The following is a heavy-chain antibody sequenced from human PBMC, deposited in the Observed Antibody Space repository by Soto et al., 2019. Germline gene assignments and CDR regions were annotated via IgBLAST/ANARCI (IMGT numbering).Heavy chain of an antibody. J-gene: IGHJ5*02. CDR2: IIPIFGTA. D-gene: IGHD6-13*01. CDR1: GWTFSRYA. Sequence: SVKVSCKASGWTFSRYAISWVGQGGGQGREWMGGIIPIFGTANYAQKFQGRVTITADESTSTAYMELSSLRSEDTAVYYCARCSSRRWYDCFEPLGQGTLVTVSS. V-gene: IGHV1-69*13. CDR3: ARCSSRRWYDCFEP.